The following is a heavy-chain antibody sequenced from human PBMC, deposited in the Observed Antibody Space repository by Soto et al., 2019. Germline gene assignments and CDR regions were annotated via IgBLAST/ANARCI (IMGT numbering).Heavy chain of an antibody. D-gene: IGHD3-10*01. CDR3: ARGALGSTLRITMFRGVIDPLPCGIDV. CDR1: GGSFCGYY. J-gene: IGHJ6*02. V-gene: IGHV4-34*01. CDR2: INHSGST. Sequence: SETLSLSCAVHGGSFCGYYWSWIRKPPGKGLEWIGEINHSGSTNYNPSLKSRVTISVDTSKNQFSLKISTMTAADTAVYYWARGALGSTLRITMFRGVIDPLPCGIDVWGQGNTVTVSS.